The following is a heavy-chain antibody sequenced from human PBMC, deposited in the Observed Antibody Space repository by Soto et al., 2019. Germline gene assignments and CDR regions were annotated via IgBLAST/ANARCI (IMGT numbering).Heavy chain of an antibody. CDR1: GFTFSSYA. V-gene: IGHV3-23*01. CDR2: ISGSGGST. Sequence: EVQLLESGGGLVQPGGSLRLSCAASGFTFSSYAMSWVRQAPGKGLEWVSAISGSGGSTYYADSVKGRFTISRDNSKNTLDLQMNSLRAEDTDVYYCAKGLVVDYYYGMDVWGQGTTVTVSS. CDR3: AKGLVVDYYYGMDV. D-gene: IGHD2-8*02. J-gene: IGHJ6*02.